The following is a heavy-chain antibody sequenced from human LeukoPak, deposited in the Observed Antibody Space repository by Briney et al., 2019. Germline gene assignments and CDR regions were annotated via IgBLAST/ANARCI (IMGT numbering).Heavy chain of an antibody. CDR2: ISSSGSTI. D-gene: IGHD5-24*01. J-gene: IGHJ4*02. CDR3: ARDRNGYLYFDY. V-gene: IGHV3-48*03. Sequence: GGSLRLSCAASGFTFSSYEMNWVRQAPGKGLEWVSYISSSGSTIYYADSVKGRFTISRDNAKNSLYLQMNSLRAEDTAVYYCARDRNGYLYFDYWGQGTLVTVSS. CDR1: GFTFSSYE.